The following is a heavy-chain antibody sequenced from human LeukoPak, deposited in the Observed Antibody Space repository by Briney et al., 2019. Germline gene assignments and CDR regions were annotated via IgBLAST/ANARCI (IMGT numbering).Heavy chain of an antibody. V-gene: IGHV3-48*03. CDR3: ARLGSDAFDI. D-gene: IGHD3-10*01. CDR1: GFTFSSYE. CDR2: ISSSGSTT. Sequence: GGSLRLSCAASGFTFSSYEMNWVRQAPGKGLEWVSYISSSGSTTYYADSVKGRFTISRDNSKNTLYLQMNSLRAEDTAVYYCARLGSDAFDIWGQGTMVTVSS. J-gene: IGHJ3*02.